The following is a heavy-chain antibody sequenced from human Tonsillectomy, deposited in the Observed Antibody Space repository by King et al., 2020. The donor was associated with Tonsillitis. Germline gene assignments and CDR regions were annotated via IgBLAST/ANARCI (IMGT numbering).Heavy chain of an antibody. D-gene: IGHD3-22*01. V-gene: IGHV5-10-1*03. Sequence: VQLVESGAEVKKSGESLRISCKGYGYSFSSYWISWVRQMPGKCLEWMGRIDPSDSYTSYSPSFEGHVTISADKSINTVYLQWTSLKASDTAMYYCATPYDSSGYSFDYWGQGTLVTVSS. J-gene: IGHJ4*02. CDR2: IDPSDSYT. CDR3: ATPYDSSGYSFDY. CDR1: GYSFSSYW.